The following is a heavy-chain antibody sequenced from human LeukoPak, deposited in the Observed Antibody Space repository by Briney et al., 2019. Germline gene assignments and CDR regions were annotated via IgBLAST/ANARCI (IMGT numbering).Heavy chain of an antibody. J-gene: IGHJ6*02. CDR1: GFTVSNNY. CDR2: IYSGGST. CDR3: ARVLSQYYYYYGMDV. Sequence: GGSLRLSCAASGFTVSNNYMTWVRQAPGKGLDWVSVIYSGGSTYYADSVKGRFTISRDNSKNTLYLQMNSLRAEDTAVYYCARVLSQYYYYYGMDVWGQGTTVTVSS. V-gene: IGHV3-53*01.